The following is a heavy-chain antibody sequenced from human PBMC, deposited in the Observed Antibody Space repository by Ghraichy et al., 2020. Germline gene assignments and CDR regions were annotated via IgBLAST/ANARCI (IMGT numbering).Heavy chain of an antibody. CDR2: IRCGGSVT. J-gene: IGHJ3*02. CDR3: AKDKGSLGDAFDI. CDR1: GFTFSTYG. Sequence: GGSLRLSCAGSGFTFSTYGMSWARQTPGKGLEWVAFIRCGGSVTYYADSVKGRLTVSRDNSKNTLYLQMNSLRPEDTAVYYCAKDKGSLGDAFDIWGQGTVVTVSS. V-gene: IGHV3-30*02. D-gene: IGHD3-10*01.